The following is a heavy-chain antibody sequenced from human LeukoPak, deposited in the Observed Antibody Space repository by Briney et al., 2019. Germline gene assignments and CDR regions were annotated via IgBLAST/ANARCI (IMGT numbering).Heavy chain of an antibody. D-gene: IGHD3-10*01. CDR3: ARDIMVRGVIKRSGMGV. J-gene: IGHJ6*04. CDR2: INHSGST. Sequence: PSETLSLTCAVYGGSFSGYYWSWIRQPPGKGLEWIGEINHSGSTNYNPSLKSRVTTSVDTSKTPFSLKLSSVTAADTAVYYCARDIMVRGVIKRSGMGVWGKGTPVTVSS. V-gene: IGHV4-34*01. CDR1: GGSFSGYY.